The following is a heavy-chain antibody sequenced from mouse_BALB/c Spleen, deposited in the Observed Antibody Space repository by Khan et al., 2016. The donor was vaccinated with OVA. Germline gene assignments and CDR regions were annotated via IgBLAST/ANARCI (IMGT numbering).Heavy chain of an antibody. CDR2: ISTYSGST. CDR1: GYTFTDYA. Sequence: QVQLQQSGPELVRPGVSVKISCKGSGYTFTDYAMYWVKQSHAKSLEWIGLISTYSGSTNYNQKFKGKVTMTVDKSSSAAYMELARLTSEDSAIXYCARPAYDGYYDYWGQGTALTDSS. D-gene: IGHD2-3*01. CDR3: ARPAYDGYYDY. V-gene: IGHV1S137*01. J-gene: IGHJ2*01.